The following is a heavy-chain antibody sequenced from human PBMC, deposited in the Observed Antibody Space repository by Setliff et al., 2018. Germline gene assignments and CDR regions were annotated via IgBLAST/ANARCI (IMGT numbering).Heavy chain of an antibody. D-gene: IGHD5-12*01. CDR3: ARNPDFLQYSFDL. V-gene: IGHV4-39*07. CDR1: GGSISNSTFY. CDR2: INYYGSIFDDGTTYST. Sequence: SATLSLTCTVSGGSISNSTFYWGWIRQPPGKGLEWIGSINYYGSIFDDGTTYSTYYNPSLKSRATISIDTSKSQFSLKLSSMTAADTALFYCARNPDFLQYSFDLWGRGTRVTVSS. J-gene: IGHJ2*01.